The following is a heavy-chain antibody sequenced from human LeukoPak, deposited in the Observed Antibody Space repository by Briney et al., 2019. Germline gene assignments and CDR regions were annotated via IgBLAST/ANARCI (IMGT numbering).Heavy chain of an antibody. J-gene: IGHJ4*02. CDR1: GGSVTSGIYH. Sequence: PSETQSLTCTVSGGSVTSGIYHWSWIRQPPGKGLEWIGYIYYSGSTNYNPSLRSRVTISVDTSKNQFSLKLSSVTAADTAVYYCAGAYGDLTRWGQGTLVTVSS. D-gene: IGHD3-10*01. CDR3: AGAYGDLTR. CDR2: IYYSGST. V-gene: IGHV4-61*01.